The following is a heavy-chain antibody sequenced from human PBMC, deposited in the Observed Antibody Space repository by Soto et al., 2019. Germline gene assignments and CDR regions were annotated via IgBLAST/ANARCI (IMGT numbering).Heavy chain of an antibody. CDR2: IIPIFGTA. CDR1: GVTFSSYA. CDR3: ASRGDYGAFDI. Sequence: GASVKVSCKASGVTFSSYAISWVRQAPGQGLEWMGGIIPIFGTANYAQKFQGRVTITADESTSAAYMELSSLRSEDPAVYYCASRGDYGAFDIWGQGTMVNVS. J-gene: IGHJ3*02. V-gene: IGHV1-69*13. D-gene: IGHD4-17*01.